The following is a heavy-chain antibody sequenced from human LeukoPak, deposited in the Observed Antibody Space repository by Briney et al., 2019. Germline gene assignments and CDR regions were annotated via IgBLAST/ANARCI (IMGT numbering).Heavy chain of an antibody. D-gene: IGHD2-2*01. Sequence: GGSLRLSCAASGFTFSSYSMNWVRQAPGKGLEWVSSISSSSSYIYYADSVKGRFTISGDNAKNSLYLQTNSLRAEDTAVYYCARGAYIVVVPAAKKPPLGFDPWGQGTLVTVSS. J-gene: IGHJ5*02. CDR1: GFTFSSYS. CDR3: ARGAYIVVVPAAKKPPLGFDP. CDR2: ISSSSSYI. V-gene: IGHV3-21*01.